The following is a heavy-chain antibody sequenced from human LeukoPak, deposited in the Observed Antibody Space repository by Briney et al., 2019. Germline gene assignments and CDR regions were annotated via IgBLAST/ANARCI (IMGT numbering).Heavy chain of an antibody. D-gene: IGHD1-26*01. V-gene: IGHV3-7*01. CDR2: VREDGAVK. J-gene: IGHJ4*02. CDR1: GFIFNKYW. CDR3: ASLAGGYFSDH. Sequence: GGSLRLSCTASGFIFNKYWMSWVRQAPGKGLEWVATVREDGAVKYYVDSVKGRITISRDNAKNSLYLQINSPRVEDTAVYYCASLAGGYFSDHWGQGTLVTVSS.